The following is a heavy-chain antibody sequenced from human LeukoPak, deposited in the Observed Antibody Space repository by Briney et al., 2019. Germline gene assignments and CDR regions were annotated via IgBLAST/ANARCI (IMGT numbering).Heavy chain of an antibody. D-gene: IGHD3-10*01. CDR1: GGTFISYT. CDR3: GTYGSGSYYYYYYYMDV. Sequence: ASVKVSCKASGGTFISYTISWVRQAPGQGDEWRGRIIPILGIANYAQKFQGRVTITADKSPSTAYMELSSLRSEDTAVYYCGTYGSGSYYYYYYYMDVWGKGTTVTVSS. CDR2: IIPILGIA. V-gene: IGHV1-69*02. J-gene: IGHJ6*03.